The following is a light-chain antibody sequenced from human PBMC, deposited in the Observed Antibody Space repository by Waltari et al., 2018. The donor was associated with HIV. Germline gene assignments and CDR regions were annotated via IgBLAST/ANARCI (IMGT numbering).Light chain of an antibody. CDR1: SSDVGSYNL. CDR2: EVN. Sequence: QSALTQSASVSGSPGQSITIPCTGTSSDVGSYNLLSWYQHHPGKAPKLMIYEVNKRPSGVSNRFSGSKSGNTASLTISGLQAEDEADYYCCSYAGSSTSVVFGGGTKLTVL. V-gene: IGLV2-23*02. CDR3: CSYAGSSTSVV. J-gene: IGLJ2*01.